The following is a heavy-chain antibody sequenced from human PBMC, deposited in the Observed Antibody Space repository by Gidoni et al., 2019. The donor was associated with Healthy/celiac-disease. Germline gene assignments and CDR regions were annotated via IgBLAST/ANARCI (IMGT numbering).Heavy chain of an antibody. Sequence: EVQRVESGEGVFQLGGSRRLSVAASASTFVDYALHWVRQAPGKGLEWVSLISGDGGSTYYADSVKGRFTISRDNSKNSLYLQMNSLRTEDTALYYCAKDMGYSGYDFYDYWGQGTLVTVSS. CDR3: AKDMGYSGYDFYDY. J-gene: IGHJ4*02. V-gene: IGHV3-43*02. CDR2: ISGDGGST. D-gene: IGHD5-12*01. CDR1: ASTFVDYA.